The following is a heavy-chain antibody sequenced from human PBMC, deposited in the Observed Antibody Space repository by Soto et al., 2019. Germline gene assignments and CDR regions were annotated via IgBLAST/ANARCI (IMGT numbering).Heavy chain of an antibody. Sequence: ASVKVSCKASGYTFTSYYMHWVRQAPGQGLEWMGIINPSGGSTSYAQKFQGRVTLTRDTSTSTVYMELSSLRSEDTAVYYCARAGYDFWSGYSNWFDPWGQGTLVTVSS. D-gene: IGHD3-3*01. J-gene: IGHJ5*02. CDR2: INPSGGST. CDR3: ARAGYDFWSGYSNWFDP. CDR1: GYTFTSYY. V-gene: IGHV1-46*01.